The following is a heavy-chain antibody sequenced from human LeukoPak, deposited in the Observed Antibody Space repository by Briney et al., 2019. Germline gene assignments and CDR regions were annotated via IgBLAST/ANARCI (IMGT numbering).Heavy chain of an antibody. J-gene: IGHJ4*02. CDR3: AREGTTVGHDFDY. CDR1: GFTVSSYW. D-gene: IGHD4-11*01. CDR2: IKQDGSEK. V-gene: IGHV3-7*01. Sequence: KPGGSLRLSCAASGFTVSSYWMNWVRQAPGKGLEWVAKIKQDGSEKYYVDSVKGRFTISRDNAKNSLYLQMDSLRAEDTAVYYCAREGTTVGHDFDYWGQGTLVTVSS.